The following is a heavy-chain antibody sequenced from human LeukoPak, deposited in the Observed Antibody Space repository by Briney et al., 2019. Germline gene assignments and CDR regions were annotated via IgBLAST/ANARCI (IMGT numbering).Heavy chain of an antibody. V-gene: IGHV1-18*01. CDR2: ISAYNGNT. CDR3: ARDGPSYGDDYFDY. Sequence: EASVKVSCKASGYTFTSYGISWVRQAPGQGLEWMGWISAYNGNTNYAQKLQGRVTMTTDTSTSTAYMELSSLRSEDTAVYYCARDGPSYGDDYFDYWGQGTLVTVSS. J-gene: IGHJ4*02. CDR1: GYTFTSYG. D-gene: IGHD4-17*01.